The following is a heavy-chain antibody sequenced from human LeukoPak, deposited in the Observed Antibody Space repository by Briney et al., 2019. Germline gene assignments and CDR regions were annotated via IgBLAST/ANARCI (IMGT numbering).Heavy chain of an antibody. Sequence: ASVKVSCKASGYTFTSYAMNWVRQAPGQGLEWMGWINTNTGNPTYAQGFTGRFVFSLDTSVSTAYLQISSLKAEDTAVYYCARAASSSWTVYYYYYYMDVWGKGTTVTVSS. CDR2: INTNTGNP. J-gene: IGHJ6*03. V-gene: IGHV7-4-1*02. CDR3: ARAASSSWTVYYYYYYMDV. CDR1: GYTFTSYA. D-gene: IGHD6-13*01.